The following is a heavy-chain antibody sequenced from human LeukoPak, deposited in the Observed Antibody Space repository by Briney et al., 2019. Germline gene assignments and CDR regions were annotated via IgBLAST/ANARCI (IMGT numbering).Heavy chain of an antibody. CDR2: ISSSSSYT. CDR3: ARDSHVDTAINFDY. J-gene: IGHJ4*02. CDR1: GFTFSSYW. Sequence: GGSLRLSCAASGFTFSSYWMSWVRQAPGKGLEWVSYISSSSSYTNYADSVKGRFTISRDNAKNSLYLQMNSLRAEDTAVYYCARDSHVDTAINFDYWGQGTLVTVSS. V-gene: IGHV3-21*05. D-gene: IGHD5-18*01.